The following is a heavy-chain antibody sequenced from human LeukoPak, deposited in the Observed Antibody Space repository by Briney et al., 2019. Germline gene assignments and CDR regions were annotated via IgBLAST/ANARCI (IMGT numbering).Heavy chain of an antibody. D-gene: IGHD4-17*01. CDR3: ARKGEDYGDYDY. V-gene: IGHV1-2*03. J-gene: IGHJ4*02. Sequence: LGASVKVSCKASGYTFTGYYMHWVRQAPGQGLEWMGWILPRSGGPYYAQKFQGRVTMTRDTSINTAYMELSRLRSDDTAVYYCARKGEDYGDYDYWGQGTLVTVSS. CDR1: GYTFTGYY. CDR2: ILPRSGGP.